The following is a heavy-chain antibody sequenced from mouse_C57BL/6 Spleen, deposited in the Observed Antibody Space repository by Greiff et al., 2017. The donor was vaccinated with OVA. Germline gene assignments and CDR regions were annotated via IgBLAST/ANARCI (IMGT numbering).Heavy chain of an antibody. Sequence: VHVKQSVAELVRPGASVKLSCTASGFNIKNTYMHWVKQRPEQGLEWIGRIDPANGNTKYAPKFQGKATITADTSSNTAYLQLSSLTSEDTAIYYCARSLYDGYSYYFDYWGQGTTLTVSS. D-gene: IGHD2-3*01. J-gene: IGHJ2*01. V-gene: IGHV14-3*01. CDR2: IDPANGNT. CDR3: ARSLYDGYSYYFDY. CDR1: GFNIKNTY.